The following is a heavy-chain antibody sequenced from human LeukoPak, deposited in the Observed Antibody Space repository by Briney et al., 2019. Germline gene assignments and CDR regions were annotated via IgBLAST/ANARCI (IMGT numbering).Heavy chain of an antibody. Sequence: PGGSLRLSCAASGFTFSSYAMSWVRQAPGKGLEWVSAISGSGGSTYYADSVKGRFTISRDNSKNTLYLQMNSLRAEDTAVYYCAKSSGGITIFGVVTIFDYWGQGTLVTVSS. CDR2: ISGSGGST. V-gene: IGHV3-23*01. CDR1: GFTFSSYA. D-gene: IGHD3-3*01. J-gene: IGHJ4*02. CDR3: AKSSGGITIFGVVTIFDY.